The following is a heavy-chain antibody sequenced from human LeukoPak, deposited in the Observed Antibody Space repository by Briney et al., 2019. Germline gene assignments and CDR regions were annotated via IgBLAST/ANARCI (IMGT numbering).Heavy chain of an antibody. CDR3: AGLDAERDAFDI. CDR2: IYYSGST. D-gene: IGHD1-26*01. V-gene: IGHV4-61*01. Sequence: SETLSLTCTVSGGSVSSGSYYWSWIRQPPGKGLEWIGYIYYSGSTNYNPSLKSRVTISVDTSKNQFSLKLSSVTAADTAVYYCAGLDAERDAFDIWGQGTMVTVSS. J-gene: IGHJ3*02. CDR1: GGSVSSGSYY.